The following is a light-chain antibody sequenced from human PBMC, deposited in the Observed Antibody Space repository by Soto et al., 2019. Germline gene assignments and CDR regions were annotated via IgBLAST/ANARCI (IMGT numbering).Light chain of an antibody. V-gene: IGLV2-14*03. CDR1: SSDVGAYNY. J-gene: IGLJ1*01. CDR3: CSYTTSSTYV. Sequence: LTQPASVSGSPGQSIAISCTGTSSDVGAYNYVSWYQQHPGKAPKLMIYDVSNRPSGVSNRFSGSKSGNTASLTISGLQAEDEADYYCCSYTTSSTYVFGTGTKVTVL. CDR2: DVS.